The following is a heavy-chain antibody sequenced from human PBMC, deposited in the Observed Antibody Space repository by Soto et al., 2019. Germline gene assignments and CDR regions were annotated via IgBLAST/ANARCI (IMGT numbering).Heavy chain of an antibody. CDR2: INHSGST. CDR1: GGSFSGYY. CDR3: ARSGAGGAVDY. V-gene: IGHV4-34*01. Sequence: PSETLSLTCAVYGGSFSGYYWSWIRQPPGKGLEWIGEINHSGSTNYNPSLKSRVTISVDTSKNQFSLKLGSVTGADTAVYYCARSGAGGAVDYWGQGTRVTVSS. J-gene: IGHJ4*02. D-gene: IGHD6-19*01.